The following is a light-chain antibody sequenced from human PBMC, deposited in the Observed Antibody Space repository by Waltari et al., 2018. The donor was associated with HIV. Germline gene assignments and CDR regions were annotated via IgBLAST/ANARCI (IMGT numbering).Light chain of an antibody. V-gene: IGLV3-21*04. J-gene: IGLJ2*01. CDR1: NIGSKS. CDR2: YDS. CDR3: QVWDSSSDHVV. Sequence: SYVLTQPPSVSVAPGKTAMITCGGNNIGSKSVSWYQQKPGQAPVLFIYYDSDRPSGIPERFSGSNSGNTATLTISWVEGGDEADYCCQVWDSSSDHVVFGGGTKLTVL.